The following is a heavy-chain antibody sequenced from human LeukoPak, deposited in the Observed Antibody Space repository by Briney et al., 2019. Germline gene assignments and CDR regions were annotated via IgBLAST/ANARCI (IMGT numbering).Heavy chain of an antibody. CDR3: VREGRGYGDFYFYGMDV. Sequence: KASETLSLTCGVSGGSINSGGYSWNWIRQPPGKGLEWIGYITHSGGIDYNPSLESRVTISVDRSKNEFSLKVNSVTAADTAVYYCVREGRGYGDFYFYGMDVWGQGTTVTVSS. CDR1: GGSINSGGYS. J-gene: IGHJ6*02. D-gene: IGHD4-17*01. V-gene: IGHV4-30-2*01. CDR2: ITHSGGI.